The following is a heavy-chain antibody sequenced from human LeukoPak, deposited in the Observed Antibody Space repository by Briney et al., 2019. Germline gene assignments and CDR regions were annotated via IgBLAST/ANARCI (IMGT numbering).Heavy chain of an antibody. CDR2: IYTSVST. V-gene: IGHV4-61*02. J-gene: IGHJ5*02. CDR1: GGSISSGSYY. D-gene: IGHD3-22*01. Sequence: SETLSLTCTVSGGSISSGSYYWSWIRQPAGKGLEWIGRIYTSVSTNYNPSLKSRVTISVDTSKNQFSLKLSSVTAADTAVYYCARENDTYYYDSSGYYYNWFDPWGQGTLVTVSS. CDR3: ARENDTYYYDSSGYYYNWFDP.